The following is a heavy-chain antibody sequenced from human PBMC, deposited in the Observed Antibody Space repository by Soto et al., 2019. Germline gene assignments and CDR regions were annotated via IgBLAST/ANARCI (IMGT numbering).Heavy chain of an antibody. J-gene: IGHJ5*02. CDR3: ARSAGGVVVVAAPPWFDP. CDR2: IYYSGST. CDR1: GGSISSGGYY. Sequence: QVQLQESGPGLVKPSQTLSLTCTVSGGSISSGGYYWSWIRQHPGKGLEWIGYIYYSGSTYYNPSHKSRVTISVDTSKNQFSLKLSSVTAADTAVYYCARSAGGVVVVAAPPWFDPWGQGTLVTVSS. V-gene: IGHV4-31*03. D-gene: IGHD2-15*01.